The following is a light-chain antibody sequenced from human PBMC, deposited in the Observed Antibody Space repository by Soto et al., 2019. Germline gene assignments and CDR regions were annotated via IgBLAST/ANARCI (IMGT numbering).Light chain of an antibody. V-gene: IGLV2-14*01. Sequence: QSALTQPASVSGSPGQSITISCTGTSSDVGGYNYVSWYQKHPGKAPKLMIYEVSNRPSGVSNRFSGSKSGNTASLTISGLQAGDEADYYCSSDTSSSTLHVVFGGGTKLTVL. J-gene: IGLJ2*01. CDR1: SSDVGGYNY. CDR2: EVS. CDR3: SSDTSSSTLHVV.